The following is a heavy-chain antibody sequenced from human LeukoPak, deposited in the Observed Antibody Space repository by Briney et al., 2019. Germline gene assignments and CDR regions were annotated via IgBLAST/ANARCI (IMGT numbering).Heavy chain of an antibody. CDR3: AKEVQLWYFDY. CDR2: ISGSGGST. Sequence: GGSLRLSCAASGFTSSSSAMGWVRQAPGKGLEWVSAISGSGGSTYYADSVKGRFTISRDNSKNTLYLQMNSLRAKDTAVYYCAKEVQLWYFDYWGQGTLVTVSS. D-gene: IGHD5-18*01. CDR1: GFTSSSSA. J-gene: IGHJ4*02. V-gene: IGHV3-23*01.